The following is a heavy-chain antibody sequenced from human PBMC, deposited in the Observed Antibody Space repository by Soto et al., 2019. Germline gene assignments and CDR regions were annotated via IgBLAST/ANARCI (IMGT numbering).Heavy chain of an antibody. CDR3: ARRASR. CDR2: IHPSGQPI. Sequence: LRLSCAASGFTFSSYEMNWVRQAPGKGLEWVSYIHPSGQPIFYADSVKGRFTISRDNAKNSLYLQMSSLRAEDSAVYYCARRASRWGQGTMATVSS. CDR1: GFTFSSYE. V-gene: IGHV3-48*03. J-gene: IGHJ3*01. D-gene: IGHD1-26*01.